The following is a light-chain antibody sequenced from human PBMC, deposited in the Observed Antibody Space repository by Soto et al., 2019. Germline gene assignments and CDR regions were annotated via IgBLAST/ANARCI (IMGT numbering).Light chain of an antibody. CDR3: QQYNSYSSLT. Sequence: DIVMTHTPLSLSVTPGQPASISCNSSHSLLHSDGKTFFYWYLQRPGQPPQLLIYEVSNRFSGVPDRFSGSGSGAEFTLTISSLQPDDFATYYCQQYNSYSSLTFGGGTKVDIK. J-gene: IGKJ4*01. CDR2: EVS. V-gene: IGKV2D-29*01. CDR1: HSLLHSDGKTF.